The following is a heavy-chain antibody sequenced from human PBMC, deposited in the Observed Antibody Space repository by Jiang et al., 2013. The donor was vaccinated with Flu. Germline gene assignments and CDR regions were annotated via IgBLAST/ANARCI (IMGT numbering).Heavy chain of an antibody. CDR2: TYYRSKWIN. CDR1: GDSVSSNSAA. V-gene: IGHV6-1*01. D-gene: IGHD2-15*01. Sequence: QTLSLTCSISGDSVSSNSAAWNWIRQSPSRGLEWLGRTYYRSKWINDYAVSVKSRITINPDTSKNQFSLQLSSVTPADTALYYCARGSGWFDPWGQGTLVTVSS. CDR3: ARGSGWFDP. J-gene: IGHJ5*02.